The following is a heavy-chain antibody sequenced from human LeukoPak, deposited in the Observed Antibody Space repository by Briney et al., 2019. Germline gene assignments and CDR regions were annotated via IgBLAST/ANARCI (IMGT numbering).Heavy chain of an antibody. Sequence: PSETLSLTCTVSGYSISSGYYWGWIRQPPGKGLEWIGSIYHSGSTYYNPSLKSRVTISVDTSKNQFSLKLSSVTAADTAVYYCARVLYGDSAAWGQGTLVTVSS. V-gene: IGHV4-38-2*02. D-gene: IGHD4-17*01. CDR3: ARVLYGDSAA. J-gene: IGHJ4*02. CDR1: GYSISSGYY. CDR2: IYHSGST.